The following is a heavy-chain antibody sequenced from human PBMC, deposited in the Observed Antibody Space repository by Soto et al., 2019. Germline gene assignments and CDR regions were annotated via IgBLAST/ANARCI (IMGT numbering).Heavy chain of an antibody. V-gene: IGHV3-30*18. Sequence: GGSLRLSCAASGFTFSSYGMHWVRQAPGKGLEWVAVISYDGSNKYYADSVKGRFTISRDNSKNTLYLQMNSLRAEDTAVYYCANDMTTVVTILGPDYSRQGTLVTVSS. CDR1: GFTFSSYG. J-gene: IGHJ4*02. D-gene: IGHD4-17*01. CDR3: ANDMTTVVTILGPDY. CDR2: ISYDGSNK.